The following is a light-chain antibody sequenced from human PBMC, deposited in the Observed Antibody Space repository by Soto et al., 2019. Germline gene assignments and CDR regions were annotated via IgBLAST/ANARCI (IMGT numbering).Light chain of an antibody. Sequence: EIMLTQSPGTLSLSPGERATLSCRDSQSVSSSHLAWYQQTPGQSPRILMYGASTRVTGIPDRFSGSGSGRDFTFTISRLEPEDFAVDYCQQYDSSVTFGQGTRLEIK. V-gene: IGKV3-20*01. CDR1: QSVSSSH. CDR2: GAS. J-gene: IGKJ5*01. CDR3: QQYDSSVT.